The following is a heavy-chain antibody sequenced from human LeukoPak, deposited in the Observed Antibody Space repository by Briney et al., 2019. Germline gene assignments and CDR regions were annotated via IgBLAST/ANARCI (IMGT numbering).Heavy chain of an antibody. CDR1: GFTFDDYG. J-gene: IGHJ4*02. CDR2: INWNGGST. V-gene: IGHV3-20*04. D-gene: IGHD6-19*01. Sequence: GGSLRLSCAASGFTFDDYGMTWVRQAPGKGLECVSGINWNGGSTGYADSVKGRFTISRDNAKNSLYLQMNSLRAEDTAVYYCAREHTPFGSGCTAAYWGQGTLVTVSS. CDR3: AREHTPFGSGCTAAY.